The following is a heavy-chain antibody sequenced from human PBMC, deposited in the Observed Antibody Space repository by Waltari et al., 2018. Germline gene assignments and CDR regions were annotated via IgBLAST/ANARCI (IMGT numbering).Heavy chain of an antibody. V-gene: IGHV3-21*01. CDR1: GFSFSSYS. Sequence: EVQLVESGGGLVKPGGSLRLSGGASGFSFSSYSMTGVRQAPGKGLEWVSSISSSTTYIHYADSVKGRFTISRDNAKNSLYLQMNSLRVEDTAVYYCVSGGWGFYFDYWGQGTVVTVSS. J-gene: IGHJ4*02. CDR3: VSGGWGFYFDY. D-gene: IGHD7-27*01. CDR2: ISSSTTYI.